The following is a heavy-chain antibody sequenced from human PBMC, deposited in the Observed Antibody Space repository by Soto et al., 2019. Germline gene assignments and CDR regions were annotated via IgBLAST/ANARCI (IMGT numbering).Heavy chain of an antibody. CDR3: VRGAVGGGGSTAENFDH. J-gene: IGHJ4*02. Sequence: GGSLRLSCVTSGFTFTKYSMNWVRQAPGKGLEWVSYISYSVETKYYADSLKGRYAISRDDAKNSVYLQMNSLRDEDTAFYYCVRGAVGGGGSTAENFDHWGQGALVNVSS. CDR2: ISYSVETK. D-gene: IGHD3-16*01. V-gene: IGHV3-48*02. CDR1: GFTFTKYS.